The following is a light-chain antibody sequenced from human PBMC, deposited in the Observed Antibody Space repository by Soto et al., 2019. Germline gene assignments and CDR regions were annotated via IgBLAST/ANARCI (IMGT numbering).Light chain of an antibody. Sequence: DIQMSQSPSSLSASVGDRFIITCRASQSISSYLDWYQQKPGKAPKLLIYAASSLQSGVPSRFSGSGSGTDFTLTIGSLQSEDFATYYCQQYYSYPRTFGQGTQV. V-gene: IGKV1-39*01. CDR1: QSISSY. J-gene: IGKJ1*01. CDR2: AAS. CDR3: QQYYSYPRT.